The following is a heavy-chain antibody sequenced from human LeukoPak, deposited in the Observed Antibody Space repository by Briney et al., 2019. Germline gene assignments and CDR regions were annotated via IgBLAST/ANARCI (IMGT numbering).Heavy chain of an antibody. J-gene: IGHJ4*02. CDR3: ARDGNSGYTFDY. CDR1: GGSISSYY. CDR2: IYTSGST. D-gene: IGHD5-12*01. Sequence: SETLSLTCTVSGGSISSYYWSWIRQPAGKGLEWIGRIYTSGSTKYNPSLKGRVTMSVDTSKNQFSLKLSSVTAADTAVYYCARDGNSGYTFDYRGQGTLVTVSS. V-gene: IGHV4-4*07.